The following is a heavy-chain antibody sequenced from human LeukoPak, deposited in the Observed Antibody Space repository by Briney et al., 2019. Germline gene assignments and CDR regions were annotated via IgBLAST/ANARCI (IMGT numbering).Heavy chain of an antibody. D-gene: IGHD1-26*01. CDR2: IDYSGST. CDR3: ARGYIVGATVFDY. V-gene: IGHV4-39*01. Sequence: SETLSLTCTVPGGSTSSSSYYWVWIRQPPGKGLEWIGSIDYSGSTYYNPSLKSRVTISVDTSKNQFSLRLSSVTAADTAVYYCARGYIVGATVFDYWGQGTLVSVST. J-gene: IGHJ4*02. CDR1: GGSTSSSSYY.